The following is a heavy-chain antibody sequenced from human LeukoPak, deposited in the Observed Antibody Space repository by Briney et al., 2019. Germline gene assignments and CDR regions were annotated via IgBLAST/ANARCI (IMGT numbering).Heavy chain of an antibody. D-gene: IGHD6-13*01. CDR3: AKDRYSSSFDY. Sequence: GGSVTLSCAASGFALSSYGMHWVRQAAGKGLEWVAFIQYDGSNKYYAHSVKGRFTISRDNSKNTLYLQMNSLRAEDTAVYYCAKDRYSSSFDYWGQGTLVTVSS. V-gene: IGHV3-30*02. CDR2: IQYDGSNK. J-gene: IGHJ4*02. CDR1: GFALSSYG.